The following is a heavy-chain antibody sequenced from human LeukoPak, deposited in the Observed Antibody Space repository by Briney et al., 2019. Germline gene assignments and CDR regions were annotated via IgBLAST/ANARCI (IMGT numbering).Heavy chain of an antibody. CDR1: GYSISSGYY. V-gene: IGHV4-38-2*02. CDR3: ARLVGATGEYAFDI. D-gene: IGHD1-26*01. J-gene: IGHJ3*02. CDR2: IYHSGST. Sequence: SETLSLTCTVSGYSISSGYYWGWIRQPPGKGLEWIGSIYHSGSTYYNPSLKSRVTISVDTSKNQFSLKLSSVTAADTAAYYCARLVGATGEYAFDIWGQGTMVTVSS.